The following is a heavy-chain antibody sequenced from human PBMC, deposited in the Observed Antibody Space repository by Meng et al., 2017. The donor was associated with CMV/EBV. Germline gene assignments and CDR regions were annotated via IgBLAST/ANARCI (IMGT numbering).Heavy chain of an antibody. D-gene: IGHD2-2*01. V-gene: IGHV4-59*01. CDR2: IYYSGST. CDR3: ARQIPRYCSSTSCLTLNWFDP. CDR1: GGSISSYY. J-gene: IGHJ5*02. Sequence: GSLRLSCTVSGGSISSYYWSWIRQPLGKGLEWIGYIYYSGSTNYNPSLKSRVTISVDTSKNQFSLKLSSVTAADTAVYYCARQIPRYCSSTSCLTLNWFDPWGQGTLVTVSS.